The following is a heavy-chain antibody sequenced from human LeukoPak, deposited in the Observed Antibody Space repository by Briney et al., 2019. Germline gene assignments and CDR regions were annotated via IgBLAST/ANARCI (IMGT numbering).Heavy chain of an antibody. CDR2: ISYDGSNK. V-gene: IGHV3-30*04. CDR3: ARDNGYSYGYGDY. CDR1: GFTFSSYA. Sequence: GGSLRLSCAASGFTFSSYAMHWFRKAPGKGLEWVAVISYDGSNKYYADSVKGRFTISRDNSKNTLYLQMNSLRAEDTAVYYCARDNGYSYGYGDYWGQGTLVTVSS. J-gene: IGHJ4*02. D-gene: IGHD5-18*01.